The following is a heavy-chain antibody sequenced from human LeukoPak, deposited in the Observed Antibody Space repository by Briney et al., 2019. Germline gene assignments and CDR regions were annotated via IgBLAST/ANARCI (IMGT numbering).Heavy chain of an antibody. J-gene: IGHJ4*02. V-gene: IGHV3-30*18. CDR3: AKDPAPSPRYYFDY. CDR1: GFTFSSYG. CDR2: ISCDGSNK. Sequence: GALRLSCAASGFTFSSYGMHWVRQAAGKGLEWVAVISCDGSNKYYADSVKGRFTISRDNSKNTLYLQMNSLRAEDTAVYYCAKDPAPSPRYYFDYWGQGTLVTVSS.